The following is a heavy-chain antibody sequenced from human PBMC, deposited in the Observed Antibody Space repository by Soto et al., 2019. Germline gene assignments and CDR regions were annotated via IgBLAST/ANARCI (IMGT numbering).Heavy chain of an antibody. J-gene: IGHJ4*02. CDR3: ARGRHWLDY. CDR2: IYYTGST. V-gene: IGHV4-59*01. D-gene: IGHD6-19*01. CDR1: GGSISSFY. Sequence: QVQLQESGPGLVKPSETVSLTCTVSGGSISSFYWSWIRQPPGKGLEWIGYIYYTGSTNYNPSLKSPFTISVDTSKNQFSLKLSSVTAADTAVYYCARGRHWLDYWGQGTLVTVSS.